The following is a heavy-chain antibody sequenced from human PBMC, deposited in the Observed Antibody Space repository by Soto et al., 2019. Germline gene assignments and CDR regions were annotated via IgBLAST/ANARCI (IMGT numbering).Heavy chain of an antibody. CDR3: AKDEFSVEMATIFDY. D-gene: IGHD5-12*01. V-gene: IGHV3-23*01. Sequence: GGSLRLSCAASGFTFSSYAMSWVRQAPGKGLEWVSAISGSGGSTYYADSVKGRFTISRDNSKNTLYLQMNSLRAEDTAVYYCAKDEFSVEMATIFDYWGQGTLVTVSS. CDR1: GFTFSSYA. CDR2: ISGSGGST. J-gene: IGHJ4*02.